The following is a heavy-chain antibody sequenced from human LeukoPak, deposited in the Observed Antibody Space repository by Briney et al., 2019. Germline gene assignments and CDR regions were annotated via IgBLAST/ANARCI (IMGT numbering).Heavy chain of an antibody. Sequence: PGGSLRLSCAASGFTFSSYWMSWVRQAPGKGLEWVANIKQDGSEKYYVDSVKGRFTISRDNAKNSLYLQMNSLRAEDTAVYYCGKVPGGGTYYYDSSGYYYGHYYYYYYMDVWGKGTTVTVSS. D-gene: IGHD3-22*01. V-gene: IGHV3-7*01. CDR2: IKQDGSEK. CDR3: GKVPGGGTYYYDSSGYYYGHYYYYYYMDV. CDR1: GFTFSSYW. J-gene: IGHJ6*03.